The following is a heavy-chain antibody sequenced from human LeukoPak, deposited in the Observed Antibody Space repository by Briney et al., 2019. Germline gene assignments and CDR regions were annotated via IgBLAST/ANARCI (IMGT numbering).Heavy chain of an antibody. V-gene: IGHV4-4*07. CDR1: GYSINSAYY. D-gene: IGHD4-17*01. J-gene: IGHJ6*03. CDR2: IFTSGST. Sequence: PSETLSLTCTVSGYSINSAYYWSWIRQPAGKGLEWIGRIFTSGSTNYNPSLKSRVTMSVDTSKNQFSLKLTSVTAADTAVYYCARVRGATVTTGDYYYYYMDVWGKGTTVTISS. CDR3: ARVRGATVTTGDYYYYYMDV.